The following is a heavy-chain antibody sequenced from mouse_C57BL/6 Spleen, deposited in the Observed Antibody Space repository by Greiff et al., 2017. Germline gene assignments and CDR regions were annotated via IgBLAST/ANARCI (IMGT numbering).Heavy chain of an antibody. CDR3: AREEYYYGSSFDY. D-gene: IGHD1-1*01. V-gene: IGHV3-6*01. CDR2: ISYDGSN. J-gene: IGHJ2*01. CDR1: GYSITSGYY. Sequence: VQLKESGPGLVKPSQSLSLTCSVTGYSITSGYYWNWIRQFPGNKLEWMGYISYDGSNNYNPSLKNRISITRDTSKNQFFLKLNSVTTEDTATYYCAREEYYYGSSFDYWGQGTTLTVSS.